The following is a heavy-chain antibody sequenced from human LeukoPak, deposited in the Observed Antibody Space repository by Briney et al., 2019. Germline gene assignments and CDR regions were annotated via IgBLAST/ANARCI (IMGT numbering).Heavy chain of an antibody. J-gene: IGHJ6*03. CDR2: ISSSSSYI. CDR3: ARDGYYDFWSGPRVYYYYYMDV. D-gene: IGHD3-3*01. V-gene: IGHV3-21*01. CDR1: GFTFSIYS. Sequence: GGSLRLSCAASGFTFSIYSVTWVRQAPGKGLEWVSSISSSSSYIYYADSVKGRFTISRDNAKNSLYLQMNSLRAEDTAVYYCARDGYYDFWSGPRVYYYYYMDVWGKGTTVTVSS.